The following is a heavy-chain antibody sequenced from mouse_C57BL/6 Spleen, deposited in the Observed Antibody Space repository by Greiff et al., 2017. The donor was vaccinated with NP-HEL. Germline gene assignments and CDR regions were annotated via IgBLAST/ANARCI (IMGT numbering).Heavy chain of an antibody. V-gene: IGHV1-50*01. D-gene: IGHD1-1*01. Sequence: QVQLQQPGAELVKPGASVKLSCKASGYTFTSYWMQWVKQRPGQGLEWIGEIDPSDSYTNYNQKFKGKATLTVDTSSSTAYMQLSSLTSEDSAVYYCKRGLRYDFDYWGKGTTLTVSS. CDR3: KRGLRYDFDY. CDR2: IDPSDSYT. CDR1: GYTFTSYW. J-gene: IGHJ2*01.